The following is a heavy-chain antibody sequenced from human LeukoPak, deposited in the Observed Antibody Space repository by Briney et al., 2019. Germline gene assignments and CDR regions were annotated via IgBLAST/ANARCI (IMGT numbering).Heavy chain of an antibody. V-gene: IGHV4-34*01. CDR1: GGAFSGYY. Sequence: SETLSLTCAVYGGAFSGYYWSWIRQPPGKGLEWIGEINHSGSTSYNPSLKSRVTISVDTSKNQFSLKLSSVTAADTAVHYCATATRRMVRGVIITPYDYWGQGTLVTVSS. CDR3: ATATRRMVRGVIITPYDY. D-gene: IGHD3-10*01. CDR2: INHSGST. J-gene: IGHJ4*02.